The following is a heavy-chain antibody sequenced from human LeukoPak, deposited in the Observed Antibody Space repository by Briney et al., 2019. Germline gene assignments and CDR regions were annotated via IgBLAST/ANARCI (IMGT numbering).Heavy chain of an antibody. Sequence: SETLSLTCTVSGGSISSYYWSWIRQPPGKGLEWIGYIYYSGSTNYNPSLKSRVTISVDPSKNQFSLELSYVTAADTAVYYWGRGFDFVVVPAALGRYYYGMDVWGQGPTVPVPS. J-gene: IGHJ6*02. D-gene: IGHD2-2*01. CDR3: GRGFDFVVVPAALGRYYYGMDV. V-gene: IGHV4-59*01. CDR2: IYYSGST. CDR1: GGSISSYY.